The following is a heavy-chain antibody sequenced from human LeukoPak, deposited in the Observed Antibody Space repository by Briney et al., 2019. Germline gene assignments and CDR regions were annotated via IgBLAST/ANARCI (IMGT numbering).Heavy chain of an antibody. Sequence: PGGSLRLSCAASGFTFSSYSMNWVRQAPGKGLEWVSSISSSSSYIYYADSVKGRFTISRDNAKNSLYLQMNSLRAEDTAVYYCAKLGRGYSYGHHWYFDLWGRGTLVTVSS. D-gene: IGHD5-18*01. CDR3: AKLGRGYSYGHHWYFDL. CDR2: ISSSSSYI. J-gene: IGHJ2*01. CDR1: GFTFSSYS. V-gene: IGHV3-21*04.